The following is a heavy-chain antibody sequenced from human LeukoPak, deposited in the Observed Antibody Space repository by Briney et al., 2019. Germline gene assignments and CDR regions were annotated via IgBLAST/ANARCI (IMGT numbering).Heavy chain of an antibody. V-gene: IGHV3-23*01. CDR1: GFTFSSYA. D-gene: IGHD6-13*01. J-gene: IGHJ6*02. CDR3: AKELLAASYYYYYYGMDV. Sequence: GGSLRHSCAASGFTFSSYAMSWVRQAPGKGLEWVSAISGSGGSTYYADSVKGRFTISRDNSKNTLYLQMNSLRAEDTAVYYCAKELLAASYYYYYYGMDVWGQGTTVTVSS. CDR2: ISGSGGST.